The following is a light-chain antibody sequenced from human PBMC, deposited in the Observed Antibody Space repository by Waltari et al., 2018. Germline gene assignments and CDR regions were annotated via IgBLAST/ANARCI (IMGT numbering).Light chain of an antibody. Sequence: QSVLTQPPSASGTPGQRVTMSCSGSNSNVGSNNVNWYRQVPGTAPKLVIYNNDQRPLGVPDRFSGSKAAASASLAISGLQSEDEADYFCEAWDDTLNGPVFGGGTKLTVL. V-gene: IGLV1-44*01. CDR1: NSNVGSNN. J-gene: IGLJ3*02. CDR3: EAWDDTLNGPV. CDR2: NND.